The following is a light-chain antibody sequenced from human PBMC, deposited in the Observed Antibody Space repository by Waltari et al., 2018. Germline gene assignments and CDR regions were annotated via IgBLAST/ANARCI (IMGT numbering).Light chain of an antibody. CDR3: CSYAGRNIXV. CDR2: EVI. CDR1: SNDVGFYNL. V-gene: IGLV2-23*02. Sequence: QSALTQPASVSGSPGQSITIPCTGTSNDVGFYNLSSWYQQHPDKAPKLMVYEVIERPSGVSNRFSGSKSGNTASLTISGLQAEDEADYYCCSYAGRNIXVFGXGTKLTXL. J-gene: IGLJ3*02.